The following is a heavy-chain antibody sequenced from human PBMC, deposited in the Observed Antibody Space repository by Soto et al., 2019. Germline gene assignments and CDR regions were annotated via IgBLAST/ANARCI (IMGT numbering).Heavy chain of an antibody. CDR3: VRGGLDLAFDI. CDR2: VDSDGSDT. J-gene: IGHJ3*02. V-gene: IGHV3-74*01. D-gene: IGHD3-16*01. Sequence: EVQLVESGGGLVQPGGSLSLSCAACEFSFSRYWMHWVRQAPGKGLVWVSRVDSDGSDTIYADSVKGRFTIPRDNAKNALYLQLTALRDEDTAVDYCVRGGLDLAFDIWGQGTMVTVSS. CDR1: EFSFSRYW.